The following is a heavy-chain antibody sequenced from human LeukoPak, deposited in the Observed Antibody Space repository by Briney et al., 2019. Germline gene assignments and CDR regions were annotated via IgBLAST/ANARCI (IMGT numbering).Heavy chain of an antibody. CDR3: ARDSSSGWYHDS. V-gene: IGHV4-59*01. D-gene: IGHD6-19*01. J-gene: IGHJ4*02. CDR2: IYYSGST. Sequence: SETLSLTCTVSGGSISSYYWSWIRQPPGKGLEWIGYIYYSGSTNYNPSLKSRVTISVDTSKNQFSLKLSSVTAADTAVYYCARDSSSGWYHDSWGQGTLVTVSS. CDR1: GGSISSYY.